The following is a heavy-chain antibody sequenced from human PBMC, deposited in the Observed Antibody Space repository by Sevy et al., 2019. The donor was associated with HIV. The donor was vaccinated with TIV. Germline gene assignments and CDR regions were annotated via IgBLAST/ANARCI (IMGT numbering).Heavy chain of an antibody. CDR3: ARERQLVLDY. CDR2: IYYSGST. V-gene: IGHV4-59*01. Sequence: SETLSLTCTVSGGSISNYYWSWIRQPPGKGLEWIGYIYYSGSTNYNPSLKSRVTTSVDTSKNQFSLKLSSVTAADTAVYYCARERQLVLDYWGQGTLVIVSS. D-gene: IGHD6-13*01. J-gene: IGHJ4*02. CDR1: GGSISNYY.